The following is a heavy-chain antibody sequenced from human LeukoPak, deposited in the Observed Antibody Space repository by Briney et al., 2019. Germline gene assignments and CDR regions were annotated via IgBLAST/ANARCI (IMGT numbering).Heavy chain of an antibody. CDR2: ISASGYST. V-gene: IGHV3-23*01. CDR3: AKERASYGVPGLFDY. D-gene: IGHD5-18*01. Sequence: QPGGSLRLSCAASGFTFSSYNMNWVRQAPGKGLEWVSAISASGYSTHYADSVKGRFTISRDNSKNTLYLQMNSLRAEDTAVYYCAKERASYGVPGLFDYWGQGTLVTVSS. J-gene: IGHJ4*02. CDR1: GFTFSSYN.